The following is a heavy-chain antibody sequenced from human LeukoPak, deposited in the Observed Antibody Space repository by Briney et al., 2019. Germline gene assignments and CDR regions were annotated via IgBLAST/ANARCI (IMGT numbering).Heavy chain of an antibody. J-gene: IGHJ4*02. D-gene: IGHD5-18*01. Sequence: GGSLRLSCAASGFNFNAYSMNWVRQTPGKGLEWVSSISASSRYIYYADPVKGRFTISRDNAKNSLFLQMNSLRPEDTAVYYCAKPLQLGAYYFDYWGQGTLVTVSS. CDR1: GFNFNAYS. V-gene: IGHV3-21*01. CDR2: ISASSRYI. CDR3: AKPLQLGAYYFDY.